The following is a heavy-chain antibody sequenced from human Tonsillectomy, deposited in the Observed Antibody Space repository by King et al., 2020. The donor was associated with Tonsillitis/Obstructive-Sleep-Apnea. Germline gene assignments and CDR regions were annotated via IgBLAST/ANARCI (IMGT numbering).Heavy chain of an antibody. Sequence: VQLVESGGGLVQPGGSLRLSCAASGFTFSSYAMSWVRQAPGKGLEWVSAISGSGGSIYYADSVKGRFTISRDNSKNTLYLQMNSLRAEDTAVYYCAKDQYCSSTSCHPHAFDIWGQGTMVTVSS. V-gene: IGHV3-23*04. J-gene: IGHJ3*02. CDR3: AKDQYCSSTSCHPHAFDI. CDR1: GFTFSSYA. CDR2: ISGSGGSI. D-gene: IGHD2-2*01.